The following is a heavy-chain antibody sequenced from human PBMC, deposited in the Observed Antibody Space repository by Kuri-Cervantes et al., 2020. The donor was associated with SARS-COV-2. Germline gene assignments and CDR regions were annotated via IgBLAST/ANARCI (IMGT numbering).Heavy chain of an antibody. V-gene: IGHV3-30-3*02. Sequence: GGSLRLSCAASGFTFSSYAMHWVRQAPGKGLEWVAVISYDGSNKYYADSVKSRFTISRDNSRNTLYLQMNSLRAEDTAVYYCANDQHGIVVVVAAIDSWGQGTLVTVSS. CDR1: GFTFSSYA. D-gene: IGHD2-15*01. J-gene: IGHJ4*02. CDR2: ISYDGSNK. CDR3: ANDQHGIVVVVAAIDS.